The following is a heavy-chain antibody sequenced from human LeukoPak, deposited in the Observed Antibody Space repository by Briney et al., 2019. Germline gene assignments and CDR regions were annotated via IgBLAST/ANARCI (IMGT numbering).Heavy chain of an antibody. J-gene: IGHJ1*01. CDR3: ATELGRPGRGYFQH. CDR1: GGTFSSYA. CDR2: IIPIFGTA. Sequence: SVKVSCKASGGTFSSYAISWVRQAPGQGLEWMGGIIPIFGTANYAQKFQGRVTMTEDTSTDTAYMELSSLRSEDTAVYYCATELGRPGRGYFQHWGQGTLVTVSS. V-gene: IGHV1-69*06. D-gene: IGHD3-10*01.